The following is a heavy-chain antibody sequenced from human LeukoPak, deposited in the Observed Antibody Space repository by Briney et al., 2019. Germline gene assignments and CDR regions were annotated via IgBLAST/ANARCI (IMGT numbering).Heavy chain of an antibody. CDR3: ARGDTGVAATADY. D-gene: IGHD6-19*01. CDR1: GYSFTTHW. Sequence: GESLKISCKASGYSFTTHWIGWVRQMPGKGLEWMGILHPGDSDTRYSPSFQGQVTISADKSISTAYLQWSSLKASDTAMYYCARGDTGVAATADYWGQGTLVTVSS. CDR2: LHPGDSDT. J-gene: IGHJ4*02. V-gene: IGHV5-51*01.